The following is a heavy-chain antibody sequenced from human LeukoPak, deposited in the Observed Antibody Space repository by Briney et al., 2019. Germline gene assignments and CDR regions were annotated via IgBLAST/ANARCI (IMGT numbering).Heavy chain of an antibody. Sequence: SQTLSLTCTVSGGSISGYYWNWIRQPPGKGLEWIGYIYYSGSTNYNPSLKSRVTISVDTSKNQFSLRLSSVTAADTAVYFCARDSDSYGYYYMDVWGKGTTVTVSS. D-gene: IGHD5-18*01. CDR1: GGSISGYY. CDR2: IYYSGST. CDR3: ARDSDSYGYYYMDV. J-gene: IGHJ6*03. V-gene: IGHV4-59*01.